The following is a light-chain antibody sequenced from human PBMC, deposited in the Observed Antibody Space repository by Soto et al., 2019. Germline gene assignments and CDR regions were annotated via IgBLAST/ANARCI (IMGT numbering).Light chain of an antibody. CDR3: QQYNDNWT. CDR2: KAS. Sequence: DIQMTQSPSTLSASVGDRVTITCRASQSNNSWLAWYQQKPGTAPKLLIYKASTLQTVVPSRFSGSGSGTEFTLTISSLQPDDFATYYCQQYNDNWTFGQGTKVDIK. J-gene: IGKJ1*01. V-gene: IGKV1-5*03. CDR1: QSNNSW.